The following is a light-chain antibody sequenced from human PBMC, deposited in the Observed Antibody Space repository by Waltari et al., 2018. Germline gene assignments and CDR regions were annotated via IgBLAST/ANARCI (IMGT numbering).Light chain of an antibody. J-gene: IGKJ1*01. CDR1: QSISKY. Sequence: EIVLTQSPGTLSLSSGERATLSCRTSQSISKYLAWYQQKPGQAPRLLNYHASSRATGIPDRFSGSGSGTDFSLTISRLEPEDFAVYYCQHYESLPVTFGQVTKVEIK. CDR2: HAS. V-gene: IGKV3-20*01. CDR3: QHYESLPVT.